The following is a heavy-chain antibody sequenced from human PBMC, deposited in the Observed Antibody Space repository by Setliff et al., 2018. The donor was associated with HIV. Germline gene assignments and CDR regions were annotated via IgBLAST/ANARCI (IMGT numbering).Heavy chain of an antibody. D-gene: IGHD2-21*02. Sequence: SVKVSCKASGGTFSSYSITWVRQAPGQGLEWVGGIIPIFGTTNYAQNIQGRVTISADESTSTAYMELSSLRSEDTAVYYCARGRHAVVVTALEHDYWGQGTLVTVSS. CDR1: GGTFSSYS. V-gene: IGHV1-69*13. CDR3: ARGRHAVVVTALEHDY. CDR2: IIPIFGTT. J-gene: IGHJ4*02.